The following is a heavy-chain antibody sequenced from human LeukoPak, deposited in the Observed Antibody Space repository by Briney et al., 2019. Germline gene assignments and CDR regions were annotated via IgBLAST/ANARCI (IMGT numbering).Heavy chain of an antibody. D-gene: IGHD3-3*01. CDR3: ARDGSTIFGVVPGDY. CDR1: GGTFSSYA. V-gene: IGHV1-69*04. Sequence: GASVKVSCKASGGTFSSYAISWVRQAPGQVLEWMGRIIPILGIANYAQKFQGRVTITADKSTSTAYMELSSLRSEDTAVYYCARDGSTIFGVVPGDYWGQGTLVTVSS. CDR2: IIPILGIA. J-gene: IGHJ4*02.